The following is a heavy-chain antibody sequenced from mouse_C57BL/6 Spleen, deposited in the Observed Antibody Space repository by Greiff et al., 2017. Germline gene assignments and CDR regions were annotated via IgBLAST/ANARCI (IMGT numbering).Heavy chain of an antibody. CDR2: IYPSDSET. CDR1: GYTFTSYW. Sequence: QVQLQQPGAELVRPGSSVKLSCKASGYTFTSYWMDWVKQRPGQGLEWIGNIYPSDSETHYNQKFKDKATLTVDKSSSTASMQLSSLTSEDSAVYYCARECQTDYFEYWGQGTTLTVSS. CDR3: ARECQTDYFEY. J-gene: IGHJ2*01. V-gene: IGHV1-61*01. D-gene: IGHD4-1*01.